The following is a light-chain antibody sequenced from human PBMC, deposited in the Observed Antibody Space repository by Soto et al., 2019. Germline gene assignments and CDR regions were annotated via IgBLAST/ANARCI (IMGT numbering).Light chain of an antibody. CDR1: QSIHTS. CDR2: DST. V-gene: IGKV3-11*01. J-gene: IGKJ5*01. Sequence: EIVLAQSPGSLSLSPGEIATLSCRASQSIHTSLAWYQQKPGQPPRLVVYDSTLRANGVPDRFGGSRSGTEFTLTINNLEPEDFAVYYCQQRNVWPPINFGQGTQLEIK. CDR3: QQRNVWPPIN.